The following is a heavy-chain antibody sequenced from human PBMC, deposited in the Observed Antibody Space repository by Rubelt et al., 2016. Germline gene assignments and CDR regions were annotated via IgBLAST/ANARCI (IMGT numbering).Heavy chain of an antibody. CDR3: EHATYYYDSSGYYPEYFQH. CDR1: GFSLSTTGVG. D-gene: IGHD3-22*01. J-gene: IGHJ1*01. Sequence: QITLKESGPTLVKPTQTLTLTCTFAGFSLSTTGVGVGWVRQPPGKALEWLALIYWDDDKRYSPSLKSSVNNTKDTFQSLVVLKSTNIDPVDTATYYCEHATYYYDSSGYYPEYFQHWGQGTLVTVSS. CDR2: IYWDDDK. V-gene: IGHV2-5*02.